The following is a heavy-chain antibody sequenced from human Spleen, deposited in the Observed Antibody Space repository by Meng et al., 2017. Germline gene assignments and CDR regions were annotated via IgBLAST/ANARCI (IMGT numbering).Heavy chain of an antibody. J-gene: IGHJ6*02. CDR3: ARDTLLRYFDWLLYHYYGMVV. CDR1: GYTFTSYY. Sequence: ASVKVSCKASGYTFTSYYMHWVRQAPGQGREWMGIINPSGGSTSYAQKFQGRVTMTRDTSTSTVYMELSSLRSEDTAVYYCARDTLLRYFDWLLYHYYGMVVWGQGTTVTVSS. D-gene: IGHD3-9*01. CDR2: INPSGGST. V-gene: IGHV1-46*01.